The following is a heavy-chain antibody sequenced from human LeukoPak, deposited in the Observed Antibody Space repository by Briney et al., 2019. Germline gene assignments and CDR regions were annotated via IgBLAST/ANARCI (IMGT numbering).Heavy chain of an antibody. J-gene: IGHJ3*02. D-gene: IGHD2-15*01. Sequence: VASVKVSCKASGYTFTSYGISWVRQAPGQGLEWMGWISAYNGNTNYAQKLQGRVTMTTDTSTSTAYMGLRSLRSDDTAVYYCARDRSPTPPCAFDIWGQATMVTVSS. CDR3: ARDRSPTPPCAFDI. CDR1: GYTFTSYG. V-gene: IGHV1-18*01. CDR2: ISAYNGNT.